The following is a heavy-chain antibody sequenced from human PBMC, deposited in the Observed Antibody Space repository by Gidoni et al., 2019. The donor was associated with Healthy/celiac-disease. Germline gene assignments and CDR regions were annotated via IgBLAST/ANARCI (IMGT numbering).Heavy chain of an antibody. D-gene: IGHD3-22*01. V-gene: IGHV3-33*01. Sequence: QVQLVESGGGVVQPGRSLRLSCAASGFTFSSYGMHWVRQAPGKGLEGVAVIWYDGSNKYYADSVKGRFTIARDNSKNTLYLQMNSLRAEDTAVYYCARDVVSLYDSSGYNSGVDYWGQGTLVTVSS. J-gene: IGHJ4*02. CDR3: ARDVVSLYDSSGYNSGVDY. CDR1: GFTFSSYG. CDR2: IWYDGSNK.